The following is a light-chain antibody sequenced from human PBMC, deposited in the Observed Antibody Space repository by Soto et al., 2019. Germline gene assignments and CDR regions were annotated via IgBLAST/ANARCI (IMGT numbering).Light chain of an antibody. CDR2: GAS. V-gene: IGKV1-6*01. CDR1: QGIRND. J-gene: IGKJ2*01. CDR3: LHDYNYPYT. Sequence: IQMTQSPSSLSAYVGDRVTITCRASQGIRNDLGWYQQKSGKAPKLLIYGASSLQSGVPSRFSGSGSGTDFTLTISSLQPEDFATYYCLHDYNYPYTFGQGTKVDVK.